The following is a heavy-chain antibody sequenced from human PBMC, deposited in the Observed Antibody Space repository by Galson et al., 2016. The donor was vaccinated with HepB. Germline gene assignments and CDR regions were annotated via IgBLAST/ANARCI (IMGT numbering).Heavy chain of an antibody. Sequence: TLSLTCAVHGGFFSGYYWNWIRQPAGKGPEWIGEINHSGSTNYNPSLKGRVTISVDMSKNQFSLRLNSVTAADTAVYYCAKKGRWHYAAPYYFDSWGQGTLVTVSS. CDR2: INHSGST. CDR3: AKKGRWHYAAPYYFDS. D-gene: IGHD1-7*01. V-gene: IGHV4-34*01. CDR1: GGFFSGYY. J-gene: IGHJ4*02.